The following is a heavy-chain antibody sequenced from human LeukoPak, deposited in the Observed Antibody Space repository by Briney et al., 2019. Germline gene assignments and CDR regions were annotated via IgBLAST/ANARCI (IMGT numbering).Heavy chain of an antibody. D-gene: IGHD6-13*01. V-gene: IGHV3-23*01. Sequence: PGGSLRLSCAASGFTFSSYAMSWVRQAPGKGLEWVSAISGSGGSTYYADSVKGRFTISRDNSKNTLYLQMNSLRAEDTAVYYCAKVHLLEQQLGPAEYFQHWGQGTLVTVSS. CDR3: AKVHLLEQQLGPAEYFQH. J-gene: IGHJ1*01. CDR1: GFTFSSYA. CDR2: ISGSGGST.